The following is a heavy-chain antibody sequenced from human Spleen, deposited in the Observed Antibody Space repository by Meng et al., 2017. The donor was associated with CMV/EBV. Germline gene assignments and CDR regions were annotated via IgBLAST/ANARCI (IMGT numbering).Heavy chain of an antibody. Sequence: GESLKISCAASGFTFSSYSMNWVRQAPGKGLEWVSSSSSSSSYIYYADSVKGRFTISRDNAKNSLYLQMNSLRAEDTAVYYCARDLSSAVVVIAMEGWNWFDPWGQGTLVTVSS. D-gene: IGHD2-21*01. CDR2: SSSSSSYI. J-gene: IGHJ5*02. CDR1: GFTFSSYS. V-gene: IGHV3-21*01. CDR3: ARDLSSAVVVIAMEGWNWFDP.